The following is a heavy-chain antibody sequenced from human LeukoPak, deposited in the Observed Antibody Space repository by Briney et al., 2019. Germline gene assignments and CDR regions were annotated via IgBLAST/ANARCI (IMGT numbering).Heavy chain of an antibody. Sequence: GGSLRLSCAASGFTFSSYAMSWVRQAPGKGLEWVSGTSWNSGSIGYADSVKGRFTISRDNAKNSLYLQMNSLRAEDTALYYCAKGGHYDFWSGPNYYFDYWGQGTLVTVSS. J-gene: IGHJ4*02. CDR1: GFTFSSYA. CDR3: AKGGHYDFWSGPNYYFDY. V-gene: IGHV3-9*01. CDR2: TSWNSGSI. D-gene: IGHD3-3*01.